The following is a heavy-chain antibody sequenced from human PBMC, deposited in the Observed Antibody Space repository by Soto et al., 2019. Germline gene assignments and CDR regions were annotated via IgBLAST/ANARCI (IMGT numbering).Heavy chain of an antibody. D-gene: IGHD2-15*01. CDR2: VNAGNGNT. J-gene: IGHJ4*02. CDR1: GYTFTSYA. Sequence: ASVKVSCKASGYTFTSYAMHWVRQAPGQRLEWMGWVNAGNGNTKYSQKFQGRVTITRDTSASTAYMELSSLRSEDTAVYYCARDRCSGGSCYFDYWGQGTLVTVSS. CDR3: ARDRCSGGSCYFDY. V-gene: IGHV1-3*01.